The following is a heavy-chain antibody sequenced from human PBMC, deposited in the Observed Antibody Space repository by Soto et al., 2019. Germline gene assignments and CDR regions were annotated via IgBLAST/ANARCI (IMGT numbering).Heavy chain of an antibody. CDR3: ARDGYYDSSGYPSYYYYGMDV. V-gene: IGHV3-48*02. D-gene: IGHD3-22*01. CDR2: ISSSSSTI. J-gene: IGHJ6*02. Sequence: EVQLVESGGGLVQPGGSLRLSCAASGFTFSSYSMNWVRQAPGKGLEWVSYISSSSSTIYYADSVKGRFTISRDNAKNSLYLQMNSLRDEDTAVYYCARDGYYDSSGYPSYYYYGMDVWGQGTTVTVSS. CDR1: GFTFSSYS.